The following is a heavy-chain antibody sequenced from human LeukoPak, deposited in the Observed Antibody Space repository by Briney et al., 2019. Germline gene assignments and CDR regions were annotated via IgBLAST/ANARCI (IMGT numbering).Heavy chain of an antibody. V-gene: IGHV5-51*01. CDR3: AREPRAGQWYFDY. CDR1: GYXFPTYW. CDR2: IYPDDSDT. D-gene: IGHD6-19*01. J-gene: IGHJ4*02. Sequence: GESLKISCKGSGYXFPTYWIAWVRQMPGKGLEWMAIIYPDDSDTRYSPSFQGQVTISVDKSISTTYLQWSSLKASDTAMYYCAREPRAGQWYFDYWGQGTLVTVSS.